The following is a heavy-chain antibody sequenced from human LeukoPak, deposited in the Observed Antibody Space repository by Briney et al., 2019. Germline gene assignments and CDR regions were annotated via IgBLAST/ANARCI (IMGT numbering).Heavy chain of an antibody. J-gene: IGHJ4*02. CDR1: GGSFSGYY. Sequence: PSETLSLTCAAYGGSFSGYYWSWIRQPPGKGLEWIGEINHSRSTYYNPSLKSRVTISVDTSKNQFSLKLSSVTAADTAVYYCARGGWYEFDYWGQGNLVTVSS. CDR3: ARGGWYEFDY. CDR2: INHSRST. V-gene: IGHV4-34*01. D-gene: IGHD6-19*01.